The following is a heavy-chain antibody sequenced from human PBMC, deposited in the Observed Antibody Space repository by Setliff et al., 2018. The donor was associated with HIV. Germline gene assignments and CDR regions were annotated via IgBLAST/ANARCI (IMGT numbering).Heavy chain of an antibody. J-gene: IGHJ5*02. V-gene: IGHV4-38-2*01. CDR2: IYHNGIT. CDR1: GYSISSGYY. Sequence: SETLSLTCGVSGYSISSGYYWGWIRQPPGKGLEWIGSIYHNGITYYNSSLKSRVTISVDTSKNQFSLNLTSVAAADTAVYYCARSGGDCSGISCYSLWFDPWGHGTLVTVSS. CDR3: ARSGGDCSGISCYSLWFDP. D-gene: IGHD2-15*01.